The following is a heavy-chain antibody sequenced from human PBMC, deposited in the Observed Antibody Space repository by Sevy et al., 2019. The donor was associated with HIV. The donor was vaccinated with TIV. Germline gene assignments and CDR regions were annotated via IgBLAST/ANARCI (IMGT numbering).Heavy chain of an antibody. CDR2: ISAYNGKT. V-gene: IGHV1-18*01. D-gene: IGHD2-8*01. CDR3: ARVPRRYCTNGVCYPAFWFDP. Sequence: ASVKVSCKSSGYTFTSYGISWVRQAPGQGLEWMGWISAYNGKTNYAQKLQGRVTMTTDTSTSTAYMELRSLRSDDTAVYYCARVPRRYCTNGVCYPAFWFDPWGQGTLVTVSS. CDR1: GYTFTSYG. J-gene: IGHJ5*02.